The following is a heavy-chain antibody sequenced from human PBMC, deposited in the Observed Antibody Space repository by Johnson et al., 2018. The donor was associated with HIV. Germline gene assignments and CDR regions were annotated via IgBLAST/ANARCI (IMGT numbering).Heavy chain of an antibody. J-gene: IGHJ6*02. CDR2: ISSSGTSI. Sequence: QVQLVESGGGLVKPGGSLRLSCAASGFTFSDYYMNWMRQAPGKGLEWISHISSSGTSIFYADSVKGRFTISRDNAKKLLDNQMSGLTGEETATYYGARESTPGGGDYVGYSFGLWGQGTTVTVTS. D-gene: IGHD3/OR15-3a*01. CDR1: GFTFSDYY. V-gene: IGHV3-11*04. CDR3: ARESTPGGGDYVGYSFGL.